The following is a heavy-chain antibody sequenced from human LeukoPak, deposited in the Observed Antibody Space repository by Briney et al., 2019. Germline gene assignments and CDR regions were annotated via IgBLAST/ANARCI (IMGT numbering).Heavy chain of an antibody. Sequence: SETLSLTCAVYGGSFSGYYWSWIRQPPGKGLEWIGEINHSGSTNYNPSLKSRVTISVDTSKNQFSLKLGSVTAADTAVYYCARQRGSGSYSSYYYYYGMDVWGQGTTVTVSS. CDR3: ARQRGSGSYSSYYYYYGMDV. CDR1: GGSFSGYY. CDR2: INHSGST. D-gene: IGHD3-10*01. J-gene: IGHJ6*02. V-gene: IGHV4-34*01.